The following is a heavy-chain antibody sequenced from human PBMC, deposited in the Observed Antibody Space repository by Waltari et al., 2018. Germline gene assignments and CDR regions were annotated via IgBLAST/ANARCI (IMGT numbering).Heavy chain of an antibody. CDR1: EYTFTSSY. V-gene: IGHV1-46*01. J-gene: IGHJ6*02. Sequence: QVQLVQSGAEVKKPGASVKISCKTSEYTFTSSYIHWVRQAPGQGLEWMGIINPSGGSTIYAQKFQGRVTMTRDTSTSTVYMELSSLRSEDTAVYYCALDTGALWMDVGGQGTTVTVSS. D-gene: IGHD2-21*01. CDR2: INPSGGST. CDR3: ALDTGALWMDV.